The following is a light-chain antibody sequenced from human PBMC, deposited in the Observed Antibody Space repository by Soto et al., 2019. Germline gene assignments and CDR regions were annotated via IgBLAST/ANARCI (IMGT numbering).Light chain of an antibody. V-gene: IGLV2-14*03. CDR1: SSDVGAHNY. J-gene: IGLJ2*01. CDR2: DVR. CDR3: TSYSSSTSLL. Sequence: QSALAQPASVSGSPGQSITISCAGTSSDVGAHNYVSWYQQHPGKAPKLIIYDVRNPPSGVSNRFSGSKSGNTASLTISGLQTEDEADYYCTSYSSSTSLLFGGGTKLTVL.